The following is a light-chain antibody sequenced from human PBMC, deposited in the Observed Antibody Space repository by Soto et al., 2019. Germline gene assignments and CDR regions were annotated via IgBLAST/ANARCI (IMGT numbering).Light chain of an antibody. J-gene: IGKJ2*01. CDR1: QSISSW. V-gene: IGKV1-5*01. Sequence: DIQMTQSPSTLSTSVGDRVTITCRASQSISSWLAWYQQKPGKAPKLLIYDASNLESGDPSRFSGSGSGTEFTLTISSLQPDDFATYYCQQYNSYPYTFGQGTKLEIK. CDR3: QQYNSYPYT. CDR2: DAS.